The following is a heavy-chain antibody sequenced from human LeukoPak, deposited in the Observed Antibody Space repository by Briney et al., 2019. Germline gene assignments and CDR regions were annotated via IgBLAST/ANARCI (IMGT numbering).Heavy chain of an antibody. D-gene: IGHD1-26*01. Sequence: PGGSLRLSCAASGFTFSTYWMYWVRQAPGKGLLWVSRINTEGKATHYADSVKGRFVISRDNAKNTLYLQMNSLRTEDTAVYYCARDSGSNSHDWYFDLWGRGTLVSVSS. J-gene: IGHJ2*01. V-gene: IGHV3-74*01. CDR3: ARDSGSNSHDWYFDL. CDR1: GFTFSTYW. CDR2: INTEGKAT.